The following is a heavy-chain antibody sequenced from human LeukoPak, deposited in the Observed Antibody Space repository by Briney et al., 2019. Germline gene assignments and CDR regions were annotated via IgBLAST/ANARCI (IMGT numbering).Heavy chain of an antibody. CDR3: ASRNYLKGAADY. Sequence: PSETLSLTCAVYGGSFSGYYWSWIRKPPGKGLEWIGEINHSGSTNYNPSLKSRVTISVETSKNQFSLKLSSVTAADTAVYYCASRNYLKGAADYWGQGTLVTVSS. CDR2: INHSGST. D-gene: IGHD1-7*01. V-gene: IGHV4-34*01. CDR1: GGSFSGYY. J-gene: IGHJ4*02.